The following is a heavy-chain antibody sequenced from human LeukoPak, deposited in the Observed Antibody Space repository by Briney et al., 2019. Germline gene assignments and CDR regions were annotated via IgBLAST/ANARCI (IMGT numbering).Heavy chain of an antibody. CDR1: GYTFTSYY. J-gene: IGHJ5*02. Sequence: ASVKVSCKASGYTFTSYYMHWVRQAPGQGLEWMGIINPSGGSTSYAQKFQGRVTMTRDTSTSTVYMELSSLRSEDTAVYYCAREHYYDSSGGNPVFDPWGQGTLVTVSS. V-gene: IGHV1-46*01. D-gene: IGHD3-22*01. CDR3: AREHYYDSSGGNPVFDP. CDR2: INPSGGST.